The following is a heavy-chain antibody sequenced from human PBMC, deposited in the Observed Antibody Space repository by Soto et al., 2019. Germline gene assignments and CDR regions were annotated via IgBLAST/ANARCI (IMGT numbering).Heavy chain of an antibody. D-gene: IGHD3-10*01. V-gene: IGHV3-21*01. CDR2: ISSSSSYI. CDR1: GFTFSSYS. J-gene: IGHJ4*02. CDR3: ARDPLPYYYGSGSLAFDY. Sequence: GGSLRLSCAASGFTFSSYSMNWVRQAPGKGLEWVSSISSSSSYIYYADSVKGRFTISRDNAKNSLYLQMNSLRAEDTAVYYCARDPLPYYYGSGSLAFDYWGQGTLVTVSS.